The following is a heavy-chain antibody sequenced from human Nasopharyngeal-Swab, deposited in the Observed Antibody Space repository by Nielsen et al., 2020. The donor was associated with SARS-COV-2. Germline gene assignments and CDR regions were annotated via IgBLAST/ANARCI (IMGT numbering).Heavy chain of an antibody. CDR3: AKEEVGDNSGWYTPPIDY. Sequence: SLKISCAASGFPFDDYAIHLVLQSPVQGLECVSGITCNIGTLGYAESVNGRFTISRDNSKNTLYLQMNSLRAEDTAVYYCAKEEVGDNSGWYTPPIDYWGQGTLVTVSS. D-gene: IGHD6-19*01. CDR1: GFPFDDYA. J-gene: IGHJ4*02. CDR2: ITCNIGTL. V-gene: IGHV3-9*01.